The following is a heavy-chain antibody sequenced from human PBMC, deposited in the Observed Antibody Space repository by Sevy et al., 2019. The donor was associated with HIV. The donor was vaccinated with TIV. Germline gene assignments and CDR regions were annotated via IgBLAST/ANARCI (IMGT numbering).Heavy chain of an antibody. Sequence: ASVKVSCKASGYIFTNYPICWVRQAPGQGLEWMGCIRTSNRETKYTQKLQGRAIMTTDTSTSTVYMDLRNLRSDDTAVYYCARDSYGSGHYYLDYFDYWGQGTLVTVSS. J-gene: IGHJ4*02. CDR3: ARDSYGSGHYYLDYFDY. V-gene: IGHV1-18*01. CDR1: GYIFTNYP. CDR2: IRTSNRET. D-gene: IGHD3-22*01.